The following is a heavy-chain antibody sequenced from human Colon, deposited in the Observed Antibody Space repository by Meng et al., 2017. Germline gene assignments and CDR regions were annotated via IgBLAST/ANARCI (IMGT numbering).Heavy chain of an antibody. J-gene: IGHJ5*02. V-gene: IGHV4-34*01. Sequence: VQCQEWGAGLLKPSETRSLTCAVYGGSFSDNHWSWIRQPPGKGLEWIGEINHSGSTNYNPSLKSRVTISVDTSKNQFSLKLSSVTAADTAVYYCARGRYSGYLPWGQGTLVTVSS. CDR3: ARGRYSGYLP. CDR2: INHSGST. CDR1: GGSFSDNH. D-gene: IGHD5-12*01.